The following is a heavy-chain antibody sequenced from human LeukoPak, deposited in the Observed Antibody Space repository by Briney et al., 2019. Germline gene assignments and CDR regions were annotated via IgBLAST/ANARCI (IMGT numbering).Heavy chain of an antibody. CDR3: ARRRYSGSSQHFDY. D-gene: IGHD1-26*01. Sequence: GGSLRLSCAASGFIFSSYSMNWVRQAPGKGLEWVSSISSSGSYIYYADSVKGRFTISRDNAKNSLYLQMNSLRAEDTAVYYCARRRYSGSSQHFDYWGQGTLVTVSS. J-gene: IGHJ4*02. CDR2: ISSSGSYI. V-gene: IGHV3-21*01. CDR1: GFIFSSYS.